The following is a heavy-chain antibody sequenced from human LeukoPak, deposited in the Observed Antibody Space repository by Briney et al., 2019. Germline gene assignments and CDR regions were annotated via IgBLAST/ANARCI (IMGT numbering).Heavy chain of an antibody. CDR1: GFTFSSSA. V-gene: IGHV3-23*01. CDR2: ISNNGGYT. J-gene: IGHJ4*02. CDR3: AKSDSPYSSSWYPWGY. D-gene: IGHD6-13*01. Sequence: GGSLRLSCAASGFTFSSSAMSWVRQAPGKGLEWVSAISNNGGYTYYADSVKGRFTISRDNSKNTLYLQMNSLRAEDTAVYYCAKSDSPYSSSWYPWGYWGQGTLVTVSS.